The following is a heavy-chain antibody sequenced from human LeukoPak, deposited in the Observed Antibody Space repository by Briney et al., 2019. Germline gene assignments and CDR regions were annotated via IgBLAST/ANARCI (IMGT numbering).Heavy chain of an antibody. J-gene: IGHJ4*02. D-gene: IGHD6-19*01. CDR3: ARVLSSGWYGIDY. CDR1: GFTFSSYE. V-gene: IGHV3-48*03. CDR2: ISSSGSNT. Sequence: GGSLRLSCAASGFTFSSYEMNWVRQAPGKGLEWVSYISSSGSNTYYADSEKGRFTISRDNAKNSLYLQMNSLRAEDTAVYYCARVLSSGWYGIDYWGQGTLVTVSS.